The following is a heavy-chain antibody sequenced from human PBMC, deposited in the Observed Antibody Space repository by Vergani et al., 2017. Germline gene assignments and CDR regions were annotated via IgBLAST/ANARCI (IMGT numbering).Heavy chain of an antibody. V-gene: IGHV3-30*03. CDR2: ISYDGTQK. CDR3: ATKSCGTPGCQIGYFRE. CDR1: GFTSSYYG. D-gene: IGHD1-1*01. Sequence: QVHLVESGGGVVQTGRSLRLSCVVSGFTSSYYGMYWVRQAPGKGLELVAVISYDGTQKYYADSVKGRFTISRDNSKRTLYLQMNSLRTEDTAVYYWATKSCGTPGCQIGYFREWGQGTLVTVSS. J-gene: IGHJ1*01.